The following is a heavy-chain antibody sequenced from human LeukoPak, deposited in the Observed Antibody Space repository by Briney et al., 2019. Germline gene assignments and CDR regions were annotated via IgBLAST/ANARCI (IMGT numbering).Heavy chain of an antibody. V-gene: IGHV1-69*13. D-gene: IGHD2-2*01. J-gene: IGHJ1*01. CDR3: ARAVVPAAMLVYFQH. CDR2: IIPIFGTA. CDR1: GGTFSSYA. Sequence: SVKVSCKASGGTFSSYAISWVRQAPGQGLEWMGGIIPIFGTANYAQKFQGRVTITADESTSTAYMELSSLRSEDTAVYYCARAVVPAAMLVYFQHWGQGTLVTVSS.